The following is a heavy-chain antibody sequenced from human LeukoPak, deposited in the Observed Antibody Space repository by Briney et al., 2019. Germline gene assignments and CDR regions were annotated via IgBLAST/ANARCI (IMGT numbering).Heavy chain of an antibody. CDR3: ARASSKQLAGYLPDGFDI. J-gene: IGHJ3*02. V-gene: IGHV3-48*02. CDR1: GFTFSSYS. CDR2: ISSSSSTI. D-gene: IGHD3-9*01. Sequence: GGSLRLSCAASGFTFSSYSMNWVRQAPGKGLEWVSYISSSSSTIYYADSVKGRFTISRDNAKNSLYLQMNSLRDEDTAVYYCARASSKQLAGYLPDGFDIWGQGTMVTVSS.